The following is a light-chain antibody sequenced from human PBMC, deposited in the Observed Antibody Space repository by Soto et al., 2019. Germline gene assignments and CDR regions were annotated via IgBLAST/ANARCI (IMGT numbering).Light chain of an antibody. V-gene: IGLV2-8*01. J-gene: IGLJ2*01. CDR1: SSDVGGYNY. CDR2: EVT. Sequence: QSALTQPPSASGSPGQSVTISCTGTSSDVGGYNYVSWYQQYPGTAPNLMLYEVTKRPSGVPDRFSGSKSGNTASLTVSGLQADDEAEYFCSTYAGTTNHVVFGGGTKLTVL. CDR3: STYAGTTNHVV.